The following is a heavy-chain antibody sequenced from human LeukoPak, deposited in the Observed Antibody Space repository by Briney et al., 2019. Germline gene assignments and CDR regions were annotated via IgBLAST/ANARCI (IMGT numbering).Heavy chain of an antibody. CDR2: INHNGNVN. Sequence: GFLILSGAASGFTFISYWMNWARPAPGQGLEWVASINHNGNVNYYVDSVKGRFTISRDNAKNSLYLQMSNLRAEDTAVYFCARGGGLDVWGQGATVTVSS. J-gene: IGHJ6*02. CDR1: GFTFISYW. V-gene: IGHV3-7*03. CDR3: ARGGGLDV. D-gene: IGHD3-16*01.